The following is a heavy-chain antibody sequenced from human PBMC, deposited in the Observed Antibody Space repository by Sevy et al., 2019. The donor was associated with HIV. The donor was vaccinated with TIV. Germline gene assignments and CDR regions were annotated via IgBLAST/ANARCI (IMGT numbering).Heavy chain of an antibody. J-gene: IGHJ4*02. D-gene: IGHD2-15*01. V-gene: IGHV3-23*01. CDR1: GFTFSSYA. CDR2: ISGSGGST. Sequence: GGSLRLSCAASGFTFSSYAMSWVRQAPGKGLEWVSAISGSGGSTYYVDSVKGRFTISRDNSKNTLYLQMNSLRAEDTAVYYCAKGRGRRGYCSGGSCATNDYWGQGTLVTVSS. CDR3: AKGRGRRGYCSGGSCATNDY.